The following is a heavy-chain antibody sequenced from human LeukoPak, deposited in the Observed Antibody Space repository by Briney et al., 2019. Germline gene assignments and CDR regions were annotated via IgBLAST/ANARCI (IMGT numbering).Heavy chain of an antibody. J-gene: IGHJ4*02. Sequence: GGSLRLSCAASGFTFSSYWMSWVRQAPGKGLEWVAIIQQDGGVTDYVDSVKGRFTISRDNADSSLYLQMNSLRAEDTAVYFCVRDTSSIVGPRLDYWGPGTLVTVSS. V-gene: IGHV3-7*01. CDR3: VRDTSSIVGPRLDY. D-gene: IGHD1-26*01. CDR2: IQQDGGVT. CDR1: GFTFSSYW.